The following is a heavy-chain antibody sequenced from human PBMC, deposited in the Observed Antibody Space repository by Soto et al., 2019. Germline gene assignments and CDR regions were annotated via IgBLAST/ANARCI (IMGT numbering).Heavy chain of an antibody. CDR3: ARGAGYDSFDY. CDR2: ISSSSVGAI. Sequence: PGGSLRLSCAASGFTFSTYNMNWVRQAPGKGLEWVSFISSSSVGAIYSADSVKGRFTISRDNAKNSLFLQMNSLRADDTAVYYCARGAGYDSFDYWGQGTLVTVSS. D-gene: IGHD5-12*01. J-gene: IGHJ4*02. V-gene: IGHV3-48*01. CDR1: GFTFSTYN.